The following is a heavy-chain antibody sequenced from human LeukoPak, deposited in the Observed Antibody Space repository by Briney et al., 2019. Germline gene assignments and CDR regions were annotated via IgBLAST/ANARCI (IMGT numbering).Heavy chain of an antibody. CDR2: ISYDGSNK. V-gene: IGHV3-30*04. D-gene: IGHD6-13*01. CDR3: ARSTGSWYTFDY. J-gene: IGHJ4*02. CDR1: GFTFSSYA. Sequence: GGSPRLSCAASGFTFSSYAMHWVRQAPGKGLEWVAVISYDGSNKYYADSVKGRFTISRDNSKNTLYLQMNSLRAEDTAVYYCARSTGSWYTFDYWGQGTLVTVSS.